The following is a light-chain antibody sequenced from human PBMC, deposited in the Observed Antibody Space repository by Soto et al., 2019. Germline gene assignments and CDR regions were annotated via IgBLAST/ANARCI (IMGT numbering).Light chain of an antibody. Sequence: EIELTQSPGILSLSPGERASLSCGASQSISSSFLAWYQQKPGQAPRLLIYGASSRATGIPDRFSGTGSETDFTLTISRLEPEDFAVYYCHQYVTSPRTFGQGTKVDI. CDR2: GAS. CDR3: HQYVTSPRT. V-gene: IGKV3-20*01. J-gene: IGKJ1*01. CDR1: QSISSSF.